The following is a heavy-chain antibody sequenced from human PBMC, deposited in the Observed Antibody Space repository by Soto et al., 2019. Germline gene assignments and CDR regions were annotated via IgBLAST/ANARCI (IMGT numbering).Heavy chain of an antibody. CDR3: AGPYDSSGYYYYYGMDV. D-gene: IGHD3-22*01. J-gene: IGHJ6*02. CDR2: IIPIFGTA. Sequence: SVKVSCKASGGTFSSYAISWVRQAPGQGLEWMGGIIPIFGTANYAQKFQGRVTITADKSTSTAYMELSSLRSEDTAVYYCAGPYDSSGYYYYYGMDVWGQGTTVTVPS. V-gene: IGHV1-69*06. CDR1: GGTFSSYA.